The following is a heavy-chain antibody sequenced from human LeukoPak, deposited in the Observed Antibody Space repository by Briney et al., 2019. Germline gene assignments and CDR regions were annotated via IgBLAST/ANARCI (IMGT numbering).Heavy chain of an antibody. CDR2: INPSGGST. J-gene: IGHJ4*02. D-gene: IGHD5-18*01. CDR3: ASNPPGDVDTAINPLDY. CDR1: GYTFTSYY. Sequence: ASVKVSCKASGYTFTSYYIHWVRQAPGQGLEWMGIINPSGGSTSFAQRFQGRVTMTRDTSTSTVYMELRSLRSDDTAVYYCASNPPGDVDTAINPLDYWGQGTLVTVSS. V-gene: IGHV1-46*01.